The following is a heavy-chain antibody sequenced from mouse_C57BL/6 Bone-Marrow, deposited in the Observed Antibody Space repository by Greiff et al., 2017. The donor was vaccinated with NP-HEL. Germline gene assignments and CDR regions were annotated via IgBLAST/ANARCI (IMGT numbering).Heavy chain of an antibody. Sequence: VQLQQPGAELVKPGASVKLSCKASGYTFTSYWMHWVKQRPGQGLEWIGMIHPNSGSTNYNEKFKSKATLTVDKSSSTAYMQLSSLTSEDSAVYYCARCDGYYDYAMDYWGQGTSVTVSS. V-gene: IGHV1-64*01. CDR2: IHPNSGST. CDR3: ARCDGYYDYAMDY. J-gene: IGHJ4*01. CDR1: GYTFTSYW. D-gene: IGHD2-3*01.